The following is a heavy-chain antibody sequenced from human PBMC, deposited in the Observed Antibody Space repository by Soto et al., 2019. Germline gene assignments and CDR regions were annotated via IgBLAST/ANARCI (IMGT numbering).Heavy chain of an antibody. V-gene: IGHV3-48*03. CDR3: SRAAWFHYLSFY. CDR1: GFTFSRFE. CDR2: ISSSGSTA. Sequence: PGGSLRLSCAASGFTFSRFELHWVRQAPGKGLGWISYISSSGSTAYYASSVEGRFTISRDNANNSVYLQMDSLTAEDTALYCCSRAAWFHYLSFYWGQGALVTVSS. D-gene: IGHD3-10*01. J-gene: IGHJ4*02.